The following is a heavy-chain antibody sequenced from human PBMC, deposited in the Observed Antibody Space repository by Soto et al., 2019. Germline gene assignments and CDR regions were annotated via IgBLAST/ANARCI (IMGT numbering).Heavy chain of an antibody. V-gene: IGHV1-69*06. CDR1: GGTFSSYA. D-gene: IGHD3-22*01. CDR2: IIPFFGTT. Sequence: QVQLVQSGAEVKKPGSSVKVSCKASGGTFSSYAISWVRQAPGQGVEWMGGIIPFFGTTNYAQKIQGTVTLTADNSTGTSYIELSSLRAEDTSVYYCARDYYVGRGLYPWYFDPWGRGTXXXXP. CDR3: ARDYYVGRGLYPWYFDP. J-gene: IGHJ2*01.